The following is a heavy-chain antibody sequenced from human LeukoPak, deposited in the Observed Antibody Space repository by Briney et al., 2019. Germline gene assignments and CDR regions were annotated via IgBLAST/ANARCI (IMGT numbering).Heavy chain of an antibody. J-gene: IGHJ3*02. CDR1: GFTFSSYS. Sequence: GGSLRLSCAASGFTFSSYSMNWVRQAPGKGLEWVSYISSSSSTIYYADSVKGRFTISRDNSKNSLYLQINSLRVDDTAVYYCARDAQFPDDVLDIWGQGTMVTVSS. CDR3: ARDAQFPDDVLDI. V-gene: IGHV3-48*01. CDR2: ISSSSSTI.